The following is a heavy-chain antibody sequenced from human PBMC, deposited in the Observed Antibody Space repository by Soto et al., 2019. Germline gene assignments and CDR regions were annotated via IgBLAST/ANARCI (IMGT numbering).Heavy chain of an antibody. D-gene: IGHD6-13*01. CDR3: AKDQGSSWYEIDY. V-gene: IGHV3-23*01. CDR2: ISGSGGST. Sequence: EVQLLESGGGLVQPGGSLRLSCAASGFTFSNYAVTWVRRAPGKGLEWVSTISGSGGSTYYADSVKGRFTISRDNSKNTLYLQMNSLIAEDTAVYYCAKDQGSSWYEIDYWGQGNLVTVSS. CDR1: GFTFSNYA. J-gene: IGHJ4*02.